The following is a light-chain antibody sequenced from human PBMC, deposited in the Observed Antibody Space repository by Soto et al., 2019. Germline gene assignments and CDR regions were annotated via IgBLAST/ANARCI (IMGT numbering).Light chain of an antibody. CDR1: QSVSSSY. CDR2: GAS. Sequence: EIVLTQSPGTLFLSPGERATLSCRASQSVSSSYLAWYQQKPGQAPRLLIYGASSRATGIPDRFSGSGSGTDFTLTISRLEPEDFAVYYCQQYGSSPLFTFGPGTKVYIK. CDR3: QQYGSSPLFT. J-gene: IGKJ3*01. V-gene: IGKV3-20*01.